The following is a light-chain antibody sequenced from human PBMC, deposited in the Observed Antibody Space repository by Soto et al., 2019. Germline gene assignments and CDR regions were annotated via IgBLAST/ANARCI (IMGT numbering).Light chain of an antibody. CDR2: NNN. V-gene: IGLV1-40*01. CDR3: QSYDSSLSANHV. Sequence: QSVLTQPPSVSGAPGQRVTISCTGSSSNIGAGSDVHWYQQLPGTAPRLLIYNNNNRPSGVPDRFSGSKSDTSASLAITGLQPEDEADYYCQSYDSSLSANHVFGTGTKVTVL. CDR1: SSNIGAGSD. J-gene: IGLJ1*01.